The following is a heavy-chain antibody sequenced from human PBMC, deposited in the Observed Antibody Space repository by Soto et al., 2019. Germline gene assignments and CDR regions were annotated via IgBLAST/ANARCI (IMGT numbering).Heavy chain of an antibody. CDR2: IIPIFGTA. D-gene: IGHD5-18*01. CDR1: GGTFSSYA. CDR3: ATRSSYGPEDFGSLDY. Sequence: QVQLVQSGAEVKKPGSSVKVSCKASGGTFSSYAISWVRQAPGQGLEWMGGIIPIFGTANYAQKFQGRVTITADESTSTAYRELSSLRSEDTAVYYCATRSSYGPEDFGSLDYWGQGTLVTVST. J-gene: IGHJ4*02. V-gene: IGHV1-69*12.